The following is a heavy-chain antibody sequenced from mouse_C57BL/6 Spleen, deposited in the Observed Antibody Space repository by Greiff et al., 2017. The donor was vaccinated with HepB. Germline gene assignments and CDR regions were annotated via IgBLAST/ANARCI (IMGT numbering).Heavy chain of an antibody. Sequence: EVKLVESGGGLVKPGGSLKLSCAASGFTFSSYAMSWVRQTPEKRLEWVATISDGGSYTYYPDNVTGRFTISRDNAKNNLYLQMSQLKSEDTAMYYCARVEDYGGWYFDVWGTGTTVTVSS. D-gene: IGHD1-1*01. CDR1: GFTFSSYA. V-gene: IGHV5-4*03. J-gene: IGHJ1*03. CDR3: ARVEDYGGWYFDV. CDR2: ISDGGSYT.